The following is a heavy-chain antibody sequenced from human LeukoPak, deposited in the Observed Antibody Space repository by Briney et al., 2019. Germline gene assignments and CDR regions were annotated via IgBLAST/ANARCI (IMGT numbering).Heavy chain of an antibody. Sequence: GRSLRLSCAASGFTFSSYGMHWVRQAPGKGLEWVAVISYDGSNKYYADSVKGRFTISRDNSKNTLYLQMNSLRAEDTAVYYCAKDADYGAYYFDYWGQGTLVTVSS. CDR1: GFTFSSYG. V-gene: IGHV3-30*18. D-gene: IGHD4-17*01. J-gene: IGHJ4*02. CDR3: AKDADYGAYYFDY. CDR2: ISYDGSNK.